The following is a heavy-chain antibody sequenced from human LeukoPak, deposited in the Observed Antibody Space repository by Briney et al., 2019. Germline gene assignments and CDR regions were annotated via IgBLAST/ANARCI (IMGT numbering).Heavy chain of an antibody. D-gene: IGHD1-26*01. J-gene: IGHJ4*02. V-gene: IGHV4-59*01. Sequence: SETLSLTCTVSGGSIGSYYWSWIRQPPGKGLERIGDIYYSGSTNYNPSLKSRVTISVDTSKNQFSLKLNSVTAADTAVYYCARGVVGATVAVNFDYWGQGTLVTVSS. CDR1: GGSIGSYY. CDR2: IYYSGST. CDR3: ARGVVGATVAVNFDY.